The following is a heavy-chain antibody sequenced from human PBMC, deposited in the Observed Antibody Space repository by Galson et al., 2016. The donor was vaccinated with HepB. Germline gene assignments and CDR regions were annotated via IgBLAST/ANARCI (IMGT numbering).Heavy chain of an antibody. D-gene: IGHD4-17*01. J-gene: IGHJ4*02. V-gene: IGHV1-2*02. Sequence: SVKVSCKASGYTFSGFYIHWVRQAPGQGLEWMGWINPNSGVTTYAQKFQGRVTMTRDTSISTVYMELCSLRSDDTAMYYCAREAKPYGDIDSWGQGTLVPSPQ. CDR2: INPNSGVT. CDR3: AREAKPYGDIDS. CDR1: GYTFSGFY.